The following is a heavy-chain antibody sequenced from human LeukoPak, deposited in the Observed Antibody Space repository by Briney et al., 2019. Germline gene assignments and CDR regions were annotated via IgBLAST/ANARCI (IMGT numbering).Heavy chain of an antibody. V-gene: IGHV3-53*01. CDR3: AKSKFRCSSTSCYYRDAFDI. D-gene: IGHD2-2*01. Sequence: GGSLRLSCAGSGFTVSNNYMTWVRQAPGKGLEWVSFINSGGNTYYADSVKGRFTISRDKLKNTLYLQMNSLRAEDTAVYYCAKSKFRCSSTSCYYRDAFDIWGQGTMVTVSS. J-gene: IGHJ3*02. CDR2: INSGGNT. CDR1: GFTVSNNY.